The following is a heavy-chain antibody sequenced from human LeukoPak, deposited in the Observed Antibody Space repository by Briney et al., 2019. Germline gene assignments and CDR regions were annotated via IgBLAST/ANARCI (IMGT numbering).Heavy chain of an antibody. J-gene: IGHJ3*02. CDR1: GFTLSSCS. V-gene: IGHV3-23*01. CDR2: MSGSDTGS. Sequence: GGSLRLSCVASGFTLSSCSMSWVRQAPGKGLEWVSAMSGSDTGSWYADSVKGRFTISRDTSKTTLYLQMNSLRAEDTAVYYCARDLAADDAFDIWGQGTMVTVSS. CDR3: ARDLAADDAFDI. D-gene: IGHD2-15*01.